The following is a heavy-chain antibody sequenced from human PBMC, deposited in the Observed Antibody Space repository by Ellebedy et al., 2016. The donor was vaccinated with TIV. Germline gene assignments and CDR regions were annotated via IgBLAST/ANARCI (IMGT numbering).Heavy chain of an antibody. CDR1: GFMFGNYW. J-gene: IGHJ4*02. D-gene: IGHD1-26*01. Sequence: GESLKISCAVSGFMFGNYWMTWVRQAPGKGLEWVANIKEDGSEKYYVDSVKGRFTISRDNAKNSLYLQMNSLRAEDTAVYYCARDKIVGPSNFDYWGQGTLVAVSS. CDR3: ARDKIVGPSNFDY. V-gene: IGHV3-7*03. CDR2: IKEDGSEK.